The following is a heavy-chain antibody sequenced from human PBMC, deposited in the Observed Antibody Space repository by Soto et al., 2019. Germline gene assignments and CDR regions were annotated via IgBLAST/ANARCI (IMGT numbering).Heavy chain of an antibody. Sequence: GGSLRLSCAASGFIFSNYGMHWVRQAPGKGLEWVAVIWYDGSHESYADSVKGRFTISRDNFKNTLFLQMNSLRAEDTAVYYCARDRYSYDSRAYQGVDWYFDLWGRGTLVTVSS. CDR3: ARDRYSYDSRAYQGVDWYFDL. CDR2: IWYDGSHE. D-gene: IGHD3-22*01. CDR1: GFIFSNYG. V-gene: IGHV3-33*01. J-gene: IGHJ2*01.